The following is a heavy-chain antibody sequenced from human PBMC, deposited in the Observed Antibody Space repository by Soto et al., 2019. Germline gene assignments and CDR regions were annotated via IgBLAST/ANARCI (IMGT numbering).Heavy chain of an antibody. J-gene: IGHJ4*02. CDR2: LSWNSGSI. CDR3: AKDIRRYSYGAGYFDY. D-gene: IGHD5-18*01. CDR1: GFTFDDYA. Sequence: EVQLVESGGGLVQPGRSLRLSCAASGFTFDDYAMHWVRQAPGKGLEWVSGLSWNSGSIGYADSVKGRFTISRDNAKNSLYLQMNSLRAEDTALYYCAKDIRRYSYGAGYFDYWGQGTLVTVSS. V-gene: IGHV3-9*01.